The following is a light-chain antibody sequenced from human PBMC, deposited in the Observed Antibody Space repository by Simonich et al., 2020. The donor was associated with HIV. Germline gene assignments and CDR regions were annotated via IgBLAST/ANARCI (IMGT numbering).Light chain of an antibody. CDR3: QQYSTYPLT. CDR2: KAS. Sequence: DIQLTQSPSTLSASVGDRVTITCRASQSISSNWLAWFQQKPGKAPKLLIYKASNVETGVPSRFRGSGSGTEFTLTISSLQPDDFATYYCQQYSTYPLTFGGGTKVEIK. J-gene: IGKJ4*01. CDR1: QSISSNW. V-gene: IGKV1-5*03.